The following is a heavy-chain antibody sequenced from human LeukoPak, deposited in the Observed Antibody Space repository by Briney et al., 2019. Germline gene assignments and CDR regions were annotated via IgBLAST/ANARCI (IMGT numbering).Heavy chain of an antibody. D-gene: IGHD4-17*01. CDR2: MNPNSGNT. CDR1: GYTFTSYD. CDR3: ASPIAVTTAFDY. V-gene: IGHV1-8*03. Sequence: ASVKVSCKASGYTFTSYDINWVRQATGQGLEWMGWMNPNSGNTGYAQKFQGRVTITRNTSISTAYMELSSLRSEDTAVYYCASPIAVTTAFDYWGQGTLVTVSP. J-gene: IGHJ4*02.